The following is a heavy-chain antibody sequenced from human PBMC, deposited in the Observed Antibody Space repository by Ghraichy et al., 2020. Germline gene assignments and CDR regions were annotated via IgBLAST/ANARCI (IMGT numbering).Heavy chain of an antibody. Sequence: SETLSLTCTVSGGSISSYYWSWIRQPPGKGMEWIGYLSNSGSTNYNPSLKSRVTISVDTSKNQFSLKLSSVTAADTAVYYCARAIYSSSWYWFDPWGQGTLVTVSS. J-gene: IGHJ5*02. CDR2: LSNSGST. D-gene: IGHD6-13*01. V-gene: IGHV4-59*01. CDR3: ARAIYSSSWYWFDP. CDR1: GGSISSYY.